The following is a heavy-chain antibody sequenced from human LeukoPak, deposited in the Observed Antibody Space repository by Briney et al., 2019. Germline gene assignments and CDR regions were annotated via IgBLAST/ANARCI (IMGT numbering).Heavy chain of an antibody. V-gene: IGHV3-30-3*01. J-gene: IGHJ3*02. CDR1: GFTFSTYA. D-gene: IGHD3-22*01. CDR2: ISYDGSNQ. CDR3: ARPGLVVIVSDAFDI. Sequence: PGRSLRLSCAASGFTFSTYAMHWVRQAPGKGLEWGAVISYDGSNQYYADSVKGRFTISRDNSKNTLYLQMNSLRTEDTAVYYCARPGLVVIVSDAFDIWGQGTMVTISS.